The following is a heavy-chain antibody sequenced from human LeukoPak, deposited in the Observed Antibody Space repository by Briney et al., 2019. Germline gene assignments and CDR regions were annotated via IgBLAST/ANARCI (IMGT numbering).Heavy chain of an antibody. Sequence: LQTLSLTPTVPGGSISSISYYWAWIRPPPGKGLEWVGSGYFSGSTYYSPSLKRRGSISVNASKHQFSLKLSSLTAADTAVYFCARLLADAKTDYFDCWGQGTLVTVSS. D-gene: IGHD3-3*02. CDR1: GGSISSISYY. CDR3: ARLLADAKTDYFDC. CDR2: GYFSGST. J-gene: IGHJ4*02. V-gene: IGHV4-39*01.